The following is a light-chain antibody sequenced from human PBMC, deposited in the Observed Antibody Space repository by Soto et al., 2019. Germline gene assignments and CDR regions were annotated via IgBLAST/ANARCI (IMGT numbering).Light chain of an antibody. CDR1: QSVLYSSNNKNY. CDR3: QQYNNWPLT. Sequence: DILMTQSPASLTVSLGGRATINCRSSQSVLYSSNNKNYLAWYQQKAGQPPRLLINWASTRDSGVPDRFSGSGSGTEFTLTISSLQSEDFAVYYCQQYNNWPLTFGGGTKVDIK. CDR2: WAS. J-gene: IGKJ4*01. V-gene: IGKV4-1*01.